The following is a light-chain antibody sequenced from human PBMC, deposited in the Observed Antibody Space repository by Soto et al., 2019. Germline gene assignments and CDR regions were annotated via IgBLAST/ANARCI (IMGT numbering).Light chain of an antibody. CDR3: KSYDSSLTGSV. CDR2: GNS. J-gene: IGLJ1*01. V-gene: IGLV1-40*01. Sequence: QSVLTQSPSVSGAPGQRVTISCTGSSSNIGAGYDVHWYQQLPGTAPKLLIYGNSNRPSGVPDRFSGSKSGTSASLAITGLQAEDEANYYCKSYDSSLTGSVFVTGTMVTVL. CDR1: SSNIGAGYD.